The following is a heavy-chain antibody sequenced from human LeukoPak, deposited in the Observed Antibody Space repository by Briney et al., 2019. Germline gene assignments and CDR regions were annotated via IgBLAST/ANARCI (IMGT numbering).Heavy chain of an antibody. V-gene: IGHV3-7*01. Sequence: GGSLRLSCAASGFTFSSYWMSWVRQAPGKGLEWVANIKQDGSEKYYVDSVKGRFTISRDNAKNSLYLQMNSLRAEDTAVYYCAREGQWLEANWFDPWGQGTLVTVSS. CDR2: IKQDGSEK. CDR3: AREGQWLEANWFDP. D-gene: IGHD6-19*01. J-gene: IGHJ5*02. CDR1: GFTFSSYW.